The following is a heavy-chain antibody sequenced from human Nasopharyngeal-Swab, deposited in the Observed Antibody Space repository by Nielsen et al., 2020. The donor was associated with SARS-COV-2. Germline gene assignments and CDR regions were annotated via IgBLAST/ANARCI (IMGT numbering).Heavy chain of an antibody. CDR2: IYYSGST. D-gene: IGHD3-22*01. CDR3: ARRAMIGPLGSFDI. V-gene: IGHV4-30-4*01. Sequence: SETLSLTCTVSGGSISSGDYYWSWIRQPPGKGLEWIGYIYYSGSTYYNPSLKSRVTISVDTSKNQFSLKLSSVTAADTAVYYCARRAMIGPLGSFDIWGQGTMVTVS. CDR1: GGSISSGDYY. J-gene: IGHJ3*02.